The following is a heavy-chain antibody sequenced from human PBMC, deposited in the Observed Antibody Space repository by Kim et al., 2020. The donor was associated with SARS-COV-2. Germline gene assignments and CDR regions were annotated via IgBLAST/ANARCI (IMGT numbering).Heavy chain of an antibody. CDR1: GFTFSSYW. CDR3: ARAGGCSSTSCYYYYGMDV. D-gene: IGHD2-2*01. J-gene: IGHJ6*02. CDR2: IKQDGSEK. V-gene: IGHV3-7*01. Sequence: GGSLRLSCAASGFTFSSYWMSWVRQAPGKGLEWVANIKQDGSEKYYVDSVKGRFTISRDNAKNSLYLQMNSLRAEDTAVYYCARAGGCSSTSCYYYYGMDVWGQGTTVTVCS.